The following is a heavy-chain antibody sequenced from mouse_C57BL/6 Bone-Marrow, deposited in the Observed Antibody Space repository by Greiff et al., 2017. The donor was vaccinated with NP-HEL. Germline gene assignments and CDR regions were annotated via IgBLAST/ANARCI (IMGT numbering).Heavy chain of an antibody. J-gene: IGHJ2*01. V-gene: IGHV3-6*01. D-gene: IGHD1-1*01. CDR2: ISYDGSN. Sequence: EVKLVESGPGLVKPSQSLSLTCSVTGYSITSGYYWNWIRQFPGNKLEWMGYISYDGSNNYNPSLKNRISITRDTSKNQFFLKLNSVTTEDTATYYCARVGITTVVATDYFDDWGQGTTLTVSS. CDR1: GYSITSGYY. CDR3: ARVGITTVVATDYFDD.